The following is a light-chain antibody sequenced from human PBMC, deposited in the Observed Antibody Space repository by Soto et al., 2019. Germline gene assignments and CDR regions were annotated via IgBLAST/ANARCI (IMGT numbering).Light chain of an antibody. J-gene: IGLJ1*01. Sequence: QSALTQPASVSGSPGQSITISCTGTSSDVGSYNLVSWYQQHPGKAPKLMIYEGSKRPSGVSNRFSGSKSGNTASLTISGRKAEDEADYYCCSYAGSRTYVFGTGTMFTVI. CDR2: EGS. V-gene: IGLV2-23*01. CDR3: CSYAGSRTYV. CDR1: SSDVGSYNL.